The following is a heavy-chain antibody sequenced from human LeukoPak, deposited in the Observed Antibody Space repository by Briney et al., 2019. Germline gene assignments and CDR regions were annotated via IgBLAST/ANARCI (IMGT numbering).Heavy chain of an antibody. V-gene: IGHV3-30*18. CDR2: ISYDGKNK. CDR1: GFTFSSYW. CDR3: AKEYHPRVATAYDY. J-gene: IGHJ4*02. Sequence: GGSLRLSCAASGFTFSSYWMSWVRQAPGKGLEWVAVISYDGKNKYYADSVKGRFTISRDNSKNTLYLQMNSLRAEDTAVYYCAKEYHPRVATAYDYWGQGTLVTVSS. D-gene: IGHD1-14*01.